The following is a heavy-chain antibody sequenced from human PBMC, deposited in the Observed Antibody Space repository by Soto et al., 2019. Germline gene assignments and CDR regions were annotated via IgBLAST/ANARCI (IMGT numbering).Heavy chain of an antibody. D-gene: IGHD3-22*01. V-gene: IGHV3-23*01. CDR3: ARDGAYDSSGYYGIDY. Sequence: GGSLRLSCAASGFSFGGYAMGWVRQAPGKGLEWVSVVSANGGSPHYAESVKGRFTISRDNSKNTLYLKKKSLRSDDTAVYYCARDGAYDSSGYYGIDYWGQGTLVTVSS. J-gene: IGHJ4*02. CDR1: GFSFGGYA. CDR2: VSANGGSP.